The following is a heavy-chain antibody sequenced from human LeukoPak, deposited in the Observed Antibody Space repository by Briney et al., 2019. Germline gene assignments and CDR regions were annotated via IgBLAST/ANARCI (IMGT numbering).Heavy chain of an antibody. CDR2: ISHSGANT. Sequence: GGSLGLSCAASGFTFRDSAMDWVRQAPGKGLEWVSLISHSGANTFYADSVKGRFTVSRDNSKNMMYLQMNSLRAEDTAVYYCAKDIEASIWGQGTLVTVSS. CDR3: AKDIEASI. V-gene: IGHV3-23*01. CDR1: GFTFRDSA. J-gene: IGHJ4*02. D-gene: IGHD2-15*01.